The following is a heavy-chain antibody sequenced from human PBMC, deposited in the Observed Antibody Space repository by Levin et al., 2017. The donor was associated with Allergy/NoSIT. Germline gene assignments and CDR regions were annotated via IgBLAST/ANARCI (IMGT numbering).Heavy chain of an antibody. CDR3: AKDLYDSSGYYYLFSYYDGMDV. D-gene: IGHD3-22*01. J-gene: IGHJ6*02. Sequence: SCAASGFTFSSYGMHWVRQAPGKGLEWVAVISYDGSNKYYADSVKGRFTISRDNSKNTLYLQMNSLRAEDTAVYYCAKDLYDSSGYYYLFSYYDGMDVWGQGTTVTVSS. V-gene: IGHV3-30*18. CDR1: GFTFSSYG. CDR2: ISYDGSNK.